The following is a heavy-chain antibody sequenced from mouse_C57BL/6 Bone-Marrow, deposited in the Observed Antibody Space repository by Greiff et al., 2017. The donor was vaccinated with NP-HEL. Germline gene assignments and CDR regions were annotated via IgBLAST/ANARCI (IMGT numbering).Heavy chain of an antibody. J-gene: IGHJ4*01. CDR3: ARKGYRRYAMDY. Sequence: QVQLQQPGAELVRPGTSVKLSCKASGYTFTSYWMHWVKQRPGQGLEWIGVIDPSDSYTNYNQKFKGKATLTVDTSSSTAYMQLSSLTSEDSAVYYCARKGYRRYAMDYWGQGTSVTVSS. D-gene: IGHD2-14*01. CDR1: GYTFTSYW. V-gene: IGHV1-59*01. CDR2: IDPSDSYT.